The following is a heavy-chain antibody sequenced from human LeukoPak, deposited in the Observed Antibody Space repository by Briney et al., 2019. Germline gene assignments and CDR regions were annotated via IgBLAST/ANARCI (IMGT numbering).Heavy chain of an antibody. V-gene: IGHV4-59*08. D-gene: IGHD1-26*01. CDR2: IHYSGSP. CDR3: ARHSVTYYDFDY. CDR1: GGSTSSYY. J-gene: IGHJ4*02. Sequence: ASETLSLSCTVSGGSTSSYYWSWIRQPPGKGLEWIGYIHYSGSPNYNPSLKSRVTMSVDTSKNQFSLKLRSVTAADTAVYYCARHSVTYYDFDYWGQGTLVTVSS.